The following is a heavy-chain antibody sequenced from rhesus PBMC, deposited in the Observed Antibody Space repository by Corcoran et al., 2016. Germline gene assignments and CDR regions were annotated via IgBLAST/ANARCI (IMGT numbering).Heavy chain of an antibody. V-gene: IGHV4-173*01. Sequence: QLQLQESGPGLVKPSETLSLTCAVSGGSISSNYWTWILPTPGQGLEWIGRISGSSGSTDYNPSLKSRVTISTDTSKSQFSLKMISVTAADTALFDCARAPLRSLNRFDVWGPGVLVTVSS. CDR3: ARAPLRSLNRFDV. CDR1: GGSISSNY. J-gene: IGHJ5-1*01. CDR2: ISGSSGST. D-gene: IGHD4-23*01.